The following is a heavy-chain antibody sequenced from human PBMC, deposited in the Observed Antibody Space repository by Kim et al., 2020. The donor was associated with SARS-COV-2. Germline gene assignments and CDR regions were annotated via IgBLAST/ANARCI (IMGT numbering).Heavy chain of an antibody. D-gene: IGHD6-13*01. V-gene: IGHV1-69*13. CDR3: ARPAHLWQQGEVYFDY. CDR1: GGTFSSYA. Sequence: SVKVSCKASGGTFSSYAISWVRQAPGQGLEWMGGIIPIFGTANYAQKFQGRVTITADESTSTAYMELSSLRSEDTAVYYCARPAHLWQQGEVYFDYWGQGTLVTVSS. CDR2: IIPIFGTA. J-gene: IGHJ4*02.